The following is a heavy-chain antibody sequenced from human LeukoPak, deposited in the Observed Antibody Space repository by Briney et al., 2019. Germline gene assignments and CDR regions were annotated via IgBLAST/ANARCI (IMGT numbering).Heavy chain of an antibody. Sequence: PGGSLRLSCAASGFTFSSYAMNWVRQAPGKGLQWVGHIRSETDGATTDYAAAVQGRFTISRDDSKKMLYLEMNSLKTEDTGLYYCTTDLNQRLKWFGNPLDHWGQGTPVTVSS. D-gene: IGHD3-10*01. J-gene: IGHJ4*02. CDR1: GFTFSSYA. V-gene: IGHV3-15*01. CDR2: IRSETDGATT. CDR3: TTDLNQRLKWFGNPLDH.